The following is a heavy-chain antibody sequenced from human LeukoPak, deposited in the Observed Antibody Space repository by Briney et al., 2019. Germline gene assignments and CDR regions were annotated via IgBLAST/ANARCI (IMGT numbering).Heavy chain of an antibody. J-gene: IGHJ4*02. CDR2: ISGSGGST. CDR3: AKGGYFGWLLDY. D-gene: IGHD3-9*01. CDR1: GFTFSSYA. V-gene: IGHV3-23*01. Sequence: GGSLRLSCAASGFTFSSYAMSWVRQAPGKGLEWVPAISGSGGSTYYADSVKGRFTISRDNSKNTLYLQMNSLRAEDTAVYYCAKGGYFGWLLDYWGQGTLVTVSS.